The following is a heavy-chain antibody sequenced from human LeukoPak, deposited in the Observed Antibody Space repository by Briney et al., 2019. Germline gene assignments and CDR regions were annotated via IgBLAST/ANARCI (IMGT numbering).Heavy chain of an antibody. V-gene: IGHV1-18*01. CDR3: ARHRGGLWSSTSSNWLDP. J-gene: IGHJ5*02. D-gene: IGHD2-2*01. Sequence: ASVKVSCKASGYTFTSYGISWVRQAPGQGLEWMGWISAYNGNTNYAQKLQGRVTMTTDTSTSTAYMELRSLRSDDTAVYYCARHRGGLWSSTSSNWLDPWGQGTLVTVSS. CDR1: GYTFTSYG. CDR2: ISAYNGNT.